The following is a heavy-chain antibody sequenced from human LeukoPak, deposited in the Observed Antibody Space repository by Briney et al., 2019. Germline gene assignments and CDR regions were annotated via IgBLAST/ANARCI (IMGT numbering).Heavy chain of an antibody. CDR2: INPDSGNS. D-gene: IGHD4-17*01. J-gene: IGHJ4*02. CDR1: GYTFTSFD. Sequence: ASVKVSCKASGYTFTSFDINWVRQATGQGLEWMGWINPDSGNSGYAQKFQGRVTMTRNTSTNTGYMELSSLTSEDSAMYYCARGDYGLNDYWGRGTLVTVSS. V-gene: IGHV1-8*01. CDR3: ARGDYGLNDY.